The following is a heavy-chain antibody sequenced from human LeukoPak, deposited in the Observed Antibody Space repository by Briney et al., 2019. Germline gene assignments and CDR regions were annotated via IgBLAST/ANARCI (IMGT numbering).Heavy chain of an antibody. J-gene: IGHJ4*02. D-gene: IGHD6-13*01. V-gene: IGHV3-7*01. Sequence: PGGSLRLSCAASGFTFKSDWLNWVRQGPGKGLEWGANIKRDGSEKYYVDSVKGRFTISRDNAKNSLYLQMNSLRAEDTAVYYCARGRAGGTKTFDYWGQGTLVSVSS. CDR3: ARGRAGGTKTFDY. CDR1: GFTFKSDW. CDR2: IKRDGSEK.